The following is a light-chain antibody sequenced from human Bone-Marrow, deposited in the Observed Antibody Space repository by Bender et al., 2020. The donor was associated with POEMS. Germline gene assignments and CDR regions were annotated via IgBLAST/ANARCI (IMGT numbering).Light chain of an antibody. V-gene: IGLV2-14*02. CDR2: DVN. J-gene: IGLJ2*01. Sequence: QSLLTQPASVSGSAGQSIAISCTGTSRNFGIYKFVSWYQHHPGKAPKLIIYDVNNRPSGVSNRFSGSKSGNTASLTISGLQAEDEADYYCTSYTSSNTLVVFGGGTKLTVL. CDR1: SRNFGIYKF. CDR3: TSYTSSNTLVV.